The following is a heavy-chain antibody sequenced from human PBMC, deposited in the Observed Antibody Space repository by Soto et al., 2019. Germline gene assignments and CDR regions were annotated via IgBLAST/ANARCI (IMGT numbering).Heavy chain of an antibody. D-gene: IGHD1-1*01. Sequence: QVQLVESGGGVVQPGRSLRLSCAASGFTFSSYGMHWVRQAPGKGLEWVAVIWYDGSNKYYADSVKGRFTISRDNSKNTLYLQMNSLRAEDTAVYYCARLEPVEYYFDCWGQGTLVTVSS. CDR2: IWYDGSNK. CDR3: ARLEPVEYYFDC. CDR1: GFTFSSYG. J-gene: IGHJ4*02. V-gene: IGHV3-33*01.